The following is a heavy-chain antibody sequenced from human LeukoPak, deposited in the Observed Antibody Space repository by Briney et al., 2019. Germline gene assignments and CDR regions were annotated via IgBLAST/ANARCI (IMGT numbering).Heavy chain of an antibody. V-gene: IGHV3-23*01. CDR1: GFTFSSYA. D-gene: IGHD3-10*01. J-gene: IGHJ5*02. Sequence: PGGSLRLSCAASGFTFSSYAMSWVRQAPGKGLEWGSAISGSGGSTYYADSVKGRFTISRDNSKNTLYLQMNSLRAEDTAVYYCACYGSGSRNWFDPWGQGTLVTVSS. CDR2: ISGSGGST. CDR3: ACYGSGSRNWFDP.